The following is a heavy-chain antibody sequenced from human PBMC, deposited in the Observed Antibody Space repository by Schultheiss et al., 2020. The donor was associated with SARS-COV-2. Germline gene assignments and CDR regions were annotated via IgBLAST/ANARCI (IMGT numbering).Heavy chain of an antibody. Sequence: GGSLRLSCAASGFTFSSYGMHWVRQAPGKGLEWVAVISYDGSNKYYADSVKGRFTISRDNSKNTLYLQMNSLRAEDTAVYYCAKDRRGYSYGPTTPYFDYWGQGTLVTVS. J-gene: IGHJ4*02. CDR1: GFTFSSYG. V-gene: IGHV3-30*18. CDR3: AKDRRGYSYGPTTPYFDY. D-gene: IGHD5-18*01. CDR2: ISYDGSNK.